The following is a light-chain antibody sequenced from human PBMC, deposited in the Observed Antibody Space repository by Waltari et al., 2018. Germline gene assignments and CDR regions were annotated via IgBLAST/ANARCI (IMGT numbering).Light chain of an antibody. Sequence: QSALTQPASVSGSVGQSISISCTGSNNDIGAHNLVSWYQQYPGKPPKLVIYEVSNRPSGVSNRFSASKSGTTASLTISGLQAEDEAEYFCSSYATRYMVLFGGGTRVTVL. J-gene: IGLJ2*01. CDR1: NNDIGAHNL. CDR3: SSYATRYMVL. V-gene: IGLV2-14*01. CDR2: EVS.